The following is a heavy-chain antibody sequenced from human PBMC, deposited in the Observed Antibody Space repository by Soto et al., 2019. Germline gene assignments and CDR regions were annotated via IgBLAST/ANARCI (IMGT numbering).Heavy chain of an antibody. Sequence: GGSLRLSCAVSGFTFSTYSMSWVRQAPGKGLEWVSIISSGGGATFYLDFVKGRCIISRDNTRTTLNHQMHSLRAEDTAVFHCAANADLWIWGMDVWGHGTTVTVSS. D-gene: IGHD3-3*01. CDR2: ISSGGGAT. V-gene: IGHV3-23*01. CDR1: GFTFSTYS. CDR3: AANADLWIWGMDV. J-gene: IGHJ6*02.